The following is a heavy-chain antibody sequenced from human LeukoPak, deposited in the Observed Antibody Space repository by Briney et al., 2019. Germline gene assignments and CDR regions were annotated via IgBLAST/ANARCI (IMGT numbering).Heavy chain of an antibody. Sequence: GGPLRLSCAASGFTFSSYAMSWVRQAPGKGLEWVSSISSSSSYIYYADSVKGRFTISRDNAKNSLYLQMNSLRAEDTAVYYCARDTYDILTGYYKWAFDIWGQGTMVTVSS. V-gene: IGHV3-21*06. CDR3: ARDTYDILTGYYKWAFDI. D-gene: IGHD3-9*01. CDR2: ISSSSSYI. J-gene: IGHJ3*02. CDR1: GFTFSSYA.